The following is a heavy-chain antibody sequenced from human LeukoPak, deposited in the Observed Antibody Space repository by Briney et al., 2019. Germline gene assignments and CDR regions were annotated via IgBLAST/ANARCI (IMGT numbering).Heavy chain of an antibody. Sequence: QPGGSLRLSCAASGFTFSSYWMSWVRQAPGKGLEWVANIKQDGSEKYYVDSVEGRFTISRDNAKNSLYLQMNSLRAEDTAVYYCARGGASGYDLLVYWGQGTLVTVSS. J-gene: IGHJ4*02. V-gene: IGHV3-7*01. CDR1: GFTFSSYW. CDR3: ARGGASGYDLLVY. CDR2: IKQDGSEK. D-gene: IGHD5-12*01.